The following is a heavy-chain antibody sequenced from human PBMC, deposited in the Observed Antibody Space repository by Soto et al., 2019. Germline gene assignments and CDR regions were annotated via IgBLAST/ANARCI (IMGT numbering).Heavy chain of an antibody. CDR2: VYYSGST. Sequence: PSETLSLTCTVFGGSVSSGDYYWSWMRQPPGKGLEWIGYVYYSGSTNYNPSLKSRVTISVDTSKNQFSLKLSSVTAGDTAVYYCARIPVDTYMIYWFDPWGQGTLVTV. D-gene: IGHD5-18*01. CDR1: GGSVSSGDYY. V-gene: IGHV4-61*08. J-gene: IGHJ5*02. CDR3: ARIPVDTYMIYWFDP.